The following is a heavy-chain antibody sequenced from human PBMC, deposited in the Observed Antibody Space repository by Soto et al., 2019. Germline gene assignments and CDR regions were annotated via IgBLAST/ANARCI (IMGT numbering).Heavy chain of an antibody. V-gene: IGHV1-18*01. CDR3: ARVDCSGGSRPADCFHP. Sequence: ASVKVSCKASGYTFTSYGISWVRQAPGQGLEWMGWISAYNGNTNYAQKLQGRVTMTTDTSTSTAYMELRSLRSDDTAAYYCARVDCSGGSRPADCFHPWGQATLVTVSS. CDR1: GYTFTSYG. CDR2: ISAYNGNT. D-gene: IGHD2-15*01. J-gene: IGHJ5*02.